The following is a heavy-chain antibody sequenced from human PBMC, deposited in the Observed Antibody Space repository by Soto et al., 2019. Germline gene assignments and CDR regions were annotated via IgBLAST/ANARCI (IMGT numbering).Heavy chain of an antibody. Sequence: EVQLLESGGDLVQPGGSLRISCAATGFTFDNYAMTWVRQAPGKGLEWVSTIHISGSRTQYAVSVKERFTISRDDSRNRLYLQMDSLRAEDTALYYCARDAPDSTRPDAYDIWGQGTMVTVSS. J-gene: IGHJ3*02. CDR3: ARDAPDSTRPDAYDI. CDR2: IHISGSRT. V-gene: IGHV3-23*05. CDR1: GFTFDNYA.